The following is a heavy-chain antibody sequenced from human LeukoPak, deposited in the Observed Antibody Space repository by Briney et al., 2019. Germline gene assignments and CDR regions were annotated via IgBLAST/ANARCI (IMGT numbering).Heavy chain of an antibody. Sequence: SETLSLTCTVSGGSISSYYWSWIRQPPGKGVEWIGYIYYSGSTNYNPSLKSRVTISVDTSKNQFSLKLSSVTAADTAVYYCARHCRAADGPEQCDYWGQGTLVTVSS. CDR1: GGSISSYY. V-gene: IGHV4-59*08. CDR3: ARHCRAADGPEQCDY. J-gene: IGHJ4*02. CDR2: IYYSGST. D-gene: IGHD6-13*01.